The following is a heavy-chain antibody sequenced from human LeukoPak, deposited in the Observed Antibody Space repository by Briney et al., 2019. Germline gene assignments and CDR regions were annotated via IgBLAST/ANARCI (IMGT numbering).Heavy chain of an antibody. J-gene: IGHJ4*02. CDR2: IYYSGNT. CDR3: AREGLATMIRGVIPY. V-gene: IGHV4-61*01. D-gene: IGHD3-10*01. CDR1: GGSVSSGSYY. Sequence: SETLSLTCTVSGGSVSSGSYYWSWIRQPPGKGLEWIGDIYYSGNTNYNPSLKSRVTISVDTSKNQFSLKLSSVTAADTAVYYCAREGLATMIRGVIPYWGQGTLVTVSS.